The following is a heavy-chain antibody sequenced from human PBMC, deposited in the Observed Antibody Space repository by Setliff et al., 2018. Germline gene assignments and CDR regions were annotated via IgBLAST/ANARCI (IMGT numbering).Heavy chain of an antibody. Sequence: SETLSLTCTVYGASFSDYYWGWIRQPPGKGLEWIAEINHSGSTNYNPSLKSRVTISVDTSKNHFSLRLSSVTAADTAVYYCARESRSRFGDVLDILASWGQGTLVTVSS. J-gene: IGHJ4*02. V-gene: IGHV4-34*01. CDR2: INHSGST. CDR1: GASFSDYY. D-gene: IGHD3-10*01. CDR3: ARESRSRFGDVLDILAS.